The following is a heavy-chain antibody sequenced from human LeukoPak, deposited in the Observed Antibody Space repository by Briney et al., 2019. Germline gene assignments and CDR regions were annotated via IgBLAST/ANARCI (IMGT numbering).Heavy chain of an antibody. V-gene: IGHV4-59*08. CDR3: ARHIGGGIEDMDV. Sequence: SETLSLTCTVSGGSIGTFYWSWIRQSPGKGLEWIGYIYVTGTRYNPYLQSRVTISVDRSRNQFFLRLSSVTAADTAVYYCARHIGGGIEDMDVWGKGTKVIVSS. CDR2: IYVTGT. J-gene: IGHJ6*03. D-gene: IGHD3-16*02. CDR1: GGSIGTFY.